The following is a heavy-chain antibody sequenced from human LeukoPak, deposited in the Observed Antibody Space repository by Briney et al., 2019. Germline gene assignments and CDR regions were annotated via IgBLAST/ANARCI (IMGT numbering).Heavy chain of an antibody. J-gene: IGHJ5*02. CDR2: ISGSGDST. D-gene: IGHD1-26*01. V-gene: IGHV3-23*01. CDR1: GFTFSSYA. Sequence: GGSLTVSCAASGFTFSSYAMSWVRQAPGKGLEWVSAISGSGDSTYYADSVKGRFTISRDNSKNTLYLQMNSLRAEDTAVYHCAKDLGLVRASYLFDLCGAGTLATVSS. CDR3: AKDLGLVRASYLFDL.